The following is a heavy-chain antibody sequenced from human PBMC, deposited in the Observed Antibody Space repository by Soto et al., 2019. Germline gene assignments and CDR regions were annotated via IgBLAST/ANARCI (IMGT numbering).Heavy chain of an antibody. J-gene: IGHJ4*02. CDR2: IYYSGST. CDR1: GGSISSYY. D-gene: IGHD4-17*01. CDR3: ARGSYGDYADY. Sequence: QVQLQESGPGLVKPSETLSLTCTVSGGSISSYYWSWIRQPPGKGLEGIGYIYYSGSTNYNPSLKSRVTISVDTSKNQFSLKLSSVTAADTAVYYCARGSYGDYADYWGQGTLVTVSS. V-gene: IGHV4-59*01.